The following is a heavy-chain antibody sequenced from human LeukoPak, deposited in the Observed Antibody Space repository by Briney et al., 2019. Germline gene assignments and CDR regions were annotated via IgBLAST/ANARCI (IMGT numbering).Heavy chain of an antibody. CDR3: ARDPKYYYGSGSYYNWFDP. CDR2: ISAYNGNT. Sequence: ASVKVSCKASGYTFTSYGISWVRQAPGQGLEWMGWISAYNGNTNYAQKLQGRVTMTTDTSTSTAYMELRSLRSDDTAVYYCARDPKYYYGSGSYYNWFDPWGQGTLVTVSS. CDR1: GYTFTSYG. J-gene: IGHJ5*02. V-gene: IGHV1-18*01. D-gene: IGHD3-10*01.